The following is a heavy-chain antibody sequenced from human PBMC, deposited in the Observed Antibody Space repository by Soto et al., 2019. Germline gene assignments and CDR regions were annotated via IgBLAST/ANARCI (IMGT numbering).Heavy chain of an antibody. CDR1: GFTFSSYA. D-gene: IGHD1-1*01. Sequence: QVQLVESGGGVVQPGRSLRLSCAASGFTFSSYAMHWVRQAPGKGLEWVAVISYDGSNKYYADSVKGRFTISRDNSKNPLYLEMNSLRAGGTALYYCARDRLRYNWNDFPYYYYGMDVWGQGTTVTVSS. J-gene: IGHJ6*02. CDR2: ISYDGSNK. CDR3: ARDRLRYNWNDFPYYYYGMDV. V-gene: IGHV3-30-3*01.